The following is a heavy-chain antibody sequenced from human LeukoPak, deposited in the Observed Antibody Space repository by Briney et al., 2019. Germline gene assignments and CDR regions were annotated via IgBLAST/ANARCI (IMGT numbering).Heavy chain of an antibody. V-gene: IGHV3-7*01. J-gene: IGHJ4*02. Sequence: GGSLRLSCAASGFTFSSYWMSWVRQAPGKGLELVANIKQDGSKKNYVDSVKGRFTISRDNAKNSLYLQMNSLRVEDTAVYYCAGRSGSFDCWGQGTLVTVSS. CDR2: IKQDGSKK. CDR1: GFTFSSYW. CDR3: AGRSGSFDC. D-gene: IGHD3-10*01.